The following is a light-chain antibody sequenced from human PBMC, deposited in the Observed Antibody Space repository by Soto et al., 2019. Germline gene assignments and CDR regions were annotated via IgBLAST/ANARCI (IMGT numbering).Light chain of an antibody. CDR1: SSDVGGYNY. CDR3: SSYSTTNILV. V-gene: IGLV2-14*01. Sequence: QSALTQPAPVSGSPGQSITISCTGTSSDVGGYNYVSWYQQHPGKAPKLMIYEVSNRPSGVSNRFSGSKSDNTASLTISGLQAEDEADYYCSSYSTTNILVFGSGTKVTVL. J-gene: IGLJ1*01. CDR2: EVS.